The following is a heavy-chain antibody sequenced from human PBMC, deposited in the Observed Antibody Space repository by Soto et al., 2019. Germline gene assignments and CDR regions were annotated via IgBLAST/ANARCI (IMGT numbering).Heavy chain of an antibody. CDR1: GFTFTRYS. J-gene: IGHJ4*02. CDR3: ARESEDLTSNFDY. V-gene: IGHV3-21*06. CDR2: ISSTANYI. Sequence: PGGSLRLSCAASGFTFTRYSMNWVRQAPGKGLEWVSSISSTANYIYYGDSMKGRFTISRDNAKNSLYLEMDSLRAEDTAVYYCARESEDLTSNFDYWGQGTLVTVS.